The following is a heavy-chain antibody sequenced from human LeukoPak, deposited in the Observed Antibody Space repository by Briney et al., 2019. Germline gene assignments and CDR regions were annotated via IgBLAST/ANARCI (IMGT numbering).Heavy chain of an antibody. D-gene: IGHD1-26*01. V-gene: IGHV4-39*07. CDR3: ATLKRGGSYTFDY. CDR2: TYYSGST. J-gene: IGHJ4*02. CDR1: GGSISSSSYY. Sequence: SETLSLTCTVSGGSISSSSYYWGWIRQPPGKGLEWIGSTYYSGSTYYNPSLKSRVTMSVDTSKNQFSLKLSSVTAADTAVYYCATLKRGGSYTFDYWGQGTLVTVSS.